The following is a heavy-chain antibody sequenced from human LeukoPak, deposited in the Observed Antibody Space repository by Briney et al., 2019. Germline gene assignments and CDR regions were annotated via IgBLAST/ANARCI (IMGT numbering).Heavy chain of an antibody. J-gene: IGHJ4*02. Sequence: SETLSLTCTVSGGSISSGGYYWSWIRQHPGKGLEWIGYIYNSGSTYYNPSLKSRVTISVDTSKNQYSLKLSSVTAADTAVYYCAREGGDIAVAGFDYWGQGTLVTVSS. D-gene: IGHD6-19*01. CDR1: GGSISSGGYY. CDR2: IYNSGST. CDR3: AREGGDIAVAGFDY. V-gene: IGHV4-31*03.